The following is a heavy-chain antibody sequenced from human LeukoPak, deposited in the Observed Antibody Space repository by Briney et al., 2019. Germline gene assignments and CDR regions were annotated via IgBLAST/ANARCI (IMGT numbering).Heavy chain of an antibody. Sequence: GGSLRLSCAASGFTFSSYAMSWVRQAPGKGLEWVSAISGSGGSTYYADSVKGRFTISRDNSKNTLYLQMNSLRAEDTAVYYCAKDLGYCSGGSCRLAFDIWGQGTMVTVSS. CDR2: ISGSGGST. J-gene: IGHJ3*02. CDR3: AKDLGYCSGGSCRLAFDI. D-gene: IGHD2-15*01. V-gene: IGHV3-23*01. CDR1: GFTFSSYA.